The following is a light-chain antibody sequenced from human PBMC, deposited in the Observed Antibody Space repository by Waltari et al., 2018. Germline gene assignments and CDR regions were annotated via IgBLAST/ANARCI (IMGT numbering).Light chain of an antibody. CDR1: NIGSKS. Sequence: SFVVTQTPSVSVAPGQTVKIACGGENIGSKSVQWYQQKAGQAPVLVIYDDSDRHTGIPERFSGSNSRNTATLTISSVEAGDEADYYCQVWDDNSEQVIFGGGSKLTVL. V-gene: IGLV3-21*02. CDR3: QVWDDNSEQVI. CDR2: DDS. J-gene: IGLJ2*01.